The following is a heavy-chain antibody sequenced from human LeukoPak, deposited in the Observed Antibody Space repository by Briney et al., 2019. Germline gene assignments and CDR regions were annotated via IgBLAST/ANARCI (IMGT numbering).Heavy chain of an antibody. CDR3: ASRGSGYSYGSFDY. D-gene: IGHD5-18*01. CDR2: IYYSGCT. Sequence: SETLSLTCTVSGGSISSYYWSWIRQPPGKGLEWIGYIYYSGCTNYNPSLKSRVTISVDTSKNQFSLKLSSVTAADTAVYYCASRGSGYSYGSFDYWGQGTLVTVSS. CDR1: GGSISSYY. V-gene: IGHV4-59*08. J-gene: IGHJ4*02.